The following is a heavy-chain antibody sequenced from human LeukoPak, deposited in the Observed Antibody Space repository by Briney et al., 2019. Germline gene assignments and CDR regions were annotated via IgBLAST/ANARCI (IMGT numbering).Heavy chain of an antibody. Sequence: GGSLRLSCAASGFTFSNYDMHWFRQAPGKGLEWVAVISYHGSNKYYADSVKGRFTISRDNSKNTLYLQMSSLRSDDTAVYYCARGARSALLWFGGSYGFFDYWGQGTLVTVSS. D-gene: IGHD3-10*01. CDR1: GFTFSNYD. CDR2: ISYHGSNK. J-gene: IGHJ4*02. CDR3: ARGARSALLWFGGSYGFFDY. V-gene: IGHV3-30*03.